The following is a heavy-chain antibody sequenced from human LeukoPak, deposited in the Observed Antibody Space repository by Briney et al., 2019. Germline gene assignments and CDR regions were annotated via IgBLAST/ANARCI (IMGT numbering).Heavy chain of an antibody. J-gene: IGHJ3*02. Sequence: PGGSLRLSCAASGFTFSSYSMNWVRQAPGEGLEWVSSISSSSSYIYYADSVKGRFTISRDNAKNSLYLQMNSLRAEDTAVYYCAKDLNPSFAVSAFDIWGQGTIVTVSS. CDR2: ISSSSSYI. CDR3: AKDLNPSFAVSAFDI. CDR1: GFTFSSYS. V-gene: IGHV3-21*01.